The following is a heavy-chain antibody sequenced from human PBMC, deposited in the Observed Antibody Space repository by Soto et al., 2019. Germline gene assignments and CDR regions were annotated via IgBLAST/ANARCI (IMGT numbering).Heavy chain of an antibody. Sequence: QVRLQESGPGLVKPSQTLSLTCTVSGGSISSGGYYWSWIRQHPGKGLEWIGYIYYSGSTYYNPSLKSRVTISVDTSKNQVSLKLSSVTAADTAVYYCARVGDSSGYHEFDYWGQGTLVTVSS. CDR3: ARVGDSSGYHEFDY. V-gene: IGHV4-31*03. CDR2: IYYSGST. D-gene: IGHD3-22*01. J-gene: IGHJ4*02. CDR1: GGSISSGGYY.